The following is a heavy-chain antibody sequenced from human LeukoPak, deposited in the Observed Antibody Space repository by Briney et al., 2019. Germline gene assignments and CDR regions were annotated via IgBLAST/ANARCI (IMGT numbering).Heavy chain of an antibody. J-gene: IGHJ4*02. CDR3: AREWVDTAMVTGNDY. D-gene: IGHD5-18*01. CDR1: GGTFSSYA. CDR2: IIPILGIA. V-gene: IGHV1-69*04. Sequence: GASVKVSCKASGGTFSSYAISWVRQAPGQGLEWMGRIIPILGIANYAQKFQGRVTITADKPTSTAYMELSSLRSEDTAVYYCAREWVDTAMVTGNDYWGQGTLVTVSS.